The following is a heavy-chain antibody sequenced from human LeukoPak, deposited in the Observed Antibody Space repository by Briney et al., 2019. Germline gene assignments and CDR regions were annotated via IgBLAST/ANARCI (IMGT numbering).Heavy chain of an antibody. CDR1: GFTFSSYE. D-gene: IGHD5-12*01. J-gene: IGHJ4*02. CDR2: ISSSGSTI. V-gene: IGHV3-48*03. Sequence: GGSLRLSCAASGFTFSSYEMNWVRQAPGKGLEWVSYISSSGSTIYYADSVKGRFTISRDNAKKSLYLQMNSLRAEDTAVYYCAREVRAYGGYSQSDYWSQGTLVTVSS. CDR3: AREVRAYGGYSQSDY.